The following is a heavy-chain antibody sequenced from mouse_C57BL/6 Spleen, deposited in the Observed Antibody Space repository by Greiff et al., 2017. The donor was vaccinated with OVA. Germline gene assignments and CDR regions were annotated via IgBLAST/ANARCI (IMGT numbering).Heavy chain of an antibody. Sequence: QVQLQQSGAELVMPGASVKLSCKASGYTFTSYWLHWVKQRPGQGLEWIGEIDPSDSYTNYNQKFKGKSTLTVDKSSSTAYMQLSSLTSEDSAVYYCASGYYYGSSIFDYWGQGTTLTVSS. D-gene: IGHD1-1*01. CDR2: IDPSDSYT. CDR3: ASGYYYGSSIFDY. J-gene: IGHJ2*01. V-gene: IGHV1-69*01. CDR1: GYTFTSYW.